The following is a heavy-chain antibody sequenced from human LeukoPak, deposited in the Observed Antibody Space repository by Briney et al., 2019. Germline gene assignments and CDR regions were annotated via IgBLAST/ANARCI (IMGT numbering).Heavy chain of an antibody. J-gene: IGHJ4*02. V-gene: IGHV3-30*18. CDR1: GFTFSSYG. CDR2: ISYDGSNK. CDR3: AKTSGTFGD. Sequence: GGSLRLSCAASGFTFSSYGMHWVRQAPGMGLEWVAVISYDGSNKYYADSVKGRFTISRDNSKNTLYLQMNSLRAEDTAVYYCAKTSGTFGDWGQGTLVTVSS. D-gene: IGHD1-26*01.